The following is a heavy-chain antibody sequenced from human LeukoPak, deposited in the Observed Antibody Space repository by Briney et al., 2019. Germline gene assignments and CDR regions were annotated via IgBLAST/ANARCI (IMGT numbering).Heavy chain of an antibody. J-gene: IGHJ6*03. CDR3: AKGCCSGGSCYRRNYYYYMDV. D-gene: IGHD2-15*01. CDR1: GFTFSSYA. CDR2: ISGSGGST. Sequence: GRSLRLSCAASGFTFSSYAMSWVRQAPGKGLEWVSAISGSGGSTYYADSVKGRFTISRDNSKNTLYLQMNSLRAEDTAVYYCAKGCCSGGSCYRRNYYYYMDVWGKGTTVTVSS. V-gene: IGHV3-23*01.